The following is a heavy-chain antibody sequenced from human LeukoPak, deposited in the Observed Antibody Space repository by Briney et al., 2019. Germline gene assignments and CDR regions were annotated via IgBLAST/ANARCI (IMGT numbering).Heavy chain of an antibody. D-gene: IGHD6-19*01. J-gene: IGHJ4*02. CDR1: GGPFSGYY. Sequence: SETLSLTCAVYGGPFSGYYWSWIRQPPGKGLEWIGEINHSGSTNYNPSLKSRVTISVDTSKNQFSLKLSSVTAADTAVYYCARGRHRPKAVAGIRYWGQGTLVTVSS. V-gene: IGHV4-34*01. CDR3: ARGRHRPKAVAGIRY. CDR2: INHSGST.